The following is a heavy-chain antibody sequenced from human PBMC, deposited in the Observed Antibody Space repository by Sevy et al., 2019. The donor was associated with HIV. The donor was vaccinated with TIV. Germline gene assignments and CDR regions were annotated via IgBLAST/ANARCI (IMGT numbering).Heavy chain of an antibody. V-gene: IGHV3-30-3*01. CDR2: VSKEGTNK. J-gene: IGHJ4*02. CDR1: GFTFTRYA. D-gene: IGHD3-16*01. CDR3: ARDPHSVPHWGSFDS. Sequence: GGSLRLSCEASGFTFTRYAFHWVRQAPGKGLEWVAVVSKEGTNKYYADSVKGRFTISRDNSRHTLYLQMQSLRADDTAVYFCARDPHSVPHWGSFDSWGQGTLVTVSS.